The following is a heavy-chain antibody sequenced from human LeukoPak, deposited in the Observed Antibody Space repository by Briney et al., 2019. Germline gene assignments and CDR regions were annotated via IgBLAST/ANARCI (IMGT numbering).Heavy chain of an antibody. J-gene: IGHJ3*02. V-gene: IGHV4-34*01. CDR1: GGSFSGYY. CDR3: ARPLLSGWTRDHAFDI. CDR2: INHSGST. Sequence: PSETLSLTCAVYGGSFSGYYWSWIRQPPGKGLEWIREINHSGSTNYNPSLKSRVTISVDTSKNQLCLKLSSVTAAVTAVYDCARPLLSGWTRDHAFDIWGQGTMVTVSS. D-gene: IGHD6-19*01.